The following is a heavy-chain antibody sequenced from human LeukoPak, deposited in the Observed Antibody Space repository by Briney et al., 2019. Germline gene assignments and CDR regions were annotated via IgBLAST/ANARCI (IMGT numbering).Heavy chain of an antibody. CDR3: ARMLRAVAGLDP. V-gene: IGHV3-21*01. Sequence: PGGSLRLSCAASGFTFSSYSMNWVRQAPGKGLEWVSSISSSSSSYIYYADSVKGRFTISRDNAKNSLYLQMNSLRAEDTAVYYCARMLRAVAGLDPWGQGTLVTVSS. CDR2: ISSSSSSYI. CDR1: GFTFSSYS. D-gene: IGHD6-19*01. J-gene: IGHJ5*02.